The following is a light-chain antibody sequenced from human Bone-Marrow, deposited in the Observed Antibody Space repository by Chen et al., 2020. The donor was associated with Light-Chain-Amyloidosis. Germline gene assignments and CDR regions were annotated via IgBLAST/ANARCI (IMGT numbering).Light chain of an antibody. J-gene: IGKJ2*01. CDR3: QQTYSDSAYT. Sequence: DIQMTQSPPSLSASIGDTVTITCRASHSVDKYLNWYQQKAGKPPTLLIYAASSLQSGVPPRFRGSGAGTDFSLTISNLQPDDFATSYCQQTYSDSAYTFGQGTNLQI. V-gene: IGKV1-39*01. CDR2: AAS. CDR1: HSVDKY.